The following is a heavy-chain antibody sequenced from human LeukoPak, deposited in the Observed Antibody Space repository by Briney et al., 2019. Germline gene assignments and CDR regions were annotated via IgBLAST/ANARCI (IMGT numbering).Heavy chain of an antibody. V-gene: IGHV3-9*01. CDR1: GFTFDDYA. Sequence: PGGSLRLSCAASGFTFDDYAMHWVRQAPGKGLEWVSGISWNSGSIGYADSVKGRFTISRDNAKNSLYLQMNSLRAEDTAVYYCAKDPTSVGGRHDWLLDSWGQGTLVTVSS. J-gene: IGHJ5*02. CDR3: AKDPTSVGGRHDWLLDS. D-gene: IGHD3-9*01. CDR2: ISWNSGSI.